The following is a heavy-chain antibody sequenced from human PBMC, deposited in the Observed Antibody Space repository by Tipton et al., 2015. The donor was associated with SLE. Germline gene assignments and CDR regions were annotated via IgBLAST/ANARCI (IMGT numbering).Heavy chain of an antibody. CDR2: IKQDGSEK. J-gene: IGHJ4*02. V-gene: IGHV3-7*01. D-gene: IGHD5-24*01. CDR1: GFTFSSYW. Sequence: LSLTCAASGFTFSSYWVSWARQAPGKGLEWVANIKQDGSEKYYVDSVKGRFTISRDNAKNSLYLQMNSLRAEDTAVYYCARDWRWLPYFDYWGQGTLVTVSS. CDR3: ARDWRWLPYFDY.